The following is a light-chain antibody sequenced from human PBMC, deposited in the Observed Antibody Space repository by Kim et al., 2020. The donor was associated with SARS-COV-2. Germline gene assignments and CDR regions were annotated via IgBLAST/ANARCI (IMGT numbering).Light chain of an antibody. V-gene: IGKV3-15*01. Sequence: EIVMTQSPATLSVSPGEGATLSCRASQSISSNLAWYQQKPGQAPRLLIYGASIRATGIPARFSGSGFGTEFTLTISSLQSEDFAVYYCQQYNNWPWYTVGQGTKLEI. CDR2: GAS. CDR3: QQYNNWPWYT. CDR1: QSISSN. J-gene: IGKJ2*01.